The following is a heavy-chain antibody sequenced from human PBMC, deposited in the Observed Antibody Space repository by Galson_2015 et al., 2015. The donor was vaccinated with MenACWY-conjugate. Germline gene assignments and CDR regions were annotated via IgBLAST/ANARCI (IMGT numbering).Heavy chain of an antibody. D-gene: IGHD5-18*01. V-gene: IGHV3-48*02. Sequence: SLRLSCAASGFTFSTYSMNWVRQAPGKGLEWVSYISSSSSTIYYADSVKGRFTISRDNAKSSLYLQMNTLRDEDTAVYYCARVPGYSYGYYDWWGQGTLVTVSP. J-gene: IGHJ4*02. CDR3: ARVPGYSYGYYDW. CDR1: GFTFSTYS. CDR2: ISSSSSTI.